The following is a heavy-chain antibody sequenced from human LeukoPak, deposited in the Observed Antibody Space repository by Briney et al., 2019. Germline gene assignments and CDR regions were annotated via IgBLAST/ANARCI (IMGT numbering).Heavy chain of an antibody. Sequence: GGSLRLSCAASGFTFSSYAMSWVRQAPGKGLEWVSLISGSGDSTYYADPVKGRFTISRDNSKNTLYLQMNSLRAEDTAVYYCAKGMGYNWNDPFDYWGQGTLVTVSS. D-gene: IGHD1-1*01. CDR2: ISGSGDST. CDR3: AKGMGYNWNDPFDY. J-gene: IGHJ4*02. CDR1: GFTFSSYA. V-gene: IGHV3-23*01.